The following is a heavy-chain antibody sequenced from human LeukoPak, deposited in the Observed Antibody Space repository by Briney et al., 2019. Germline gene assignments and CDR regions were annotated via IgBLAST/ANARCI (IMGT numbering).Heavy chain of an antibody. CDR1: GFTFSGYA. CDR2: ISGSGGST. V-gene: IGHV3-23*01. CDR3: AKDGGYYYDSSGYFDY. J-gene: IGHJ4*02. D-gene: IGHD3-22*01. Sequence: GGSLRLSCAASGFTFSGYAMSWVRQAPGKGLEWVSAISGSGGSTYYADSVKGRFTISRDNSKNTLYLQMNSLRAEDTAVYYCAKDGGYYYDSSGYFDYWGQGTLVTVSS.